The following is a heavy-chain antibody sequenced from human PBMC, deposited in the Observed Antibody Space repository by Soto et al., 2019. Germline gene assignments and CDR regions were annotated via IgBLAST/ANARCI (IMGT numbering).Heavy chain of an antibody. Sequence: EVQLLESGVGLVQPGGSLRLSCAASGFTFSSYAMSWVRQAPGKGLEWVSAISGSGGSTYYADSVKGRFTISRDNSKNTLYLQMNSLRAEDTAVYYCAKGDHVIVVVTAAHFDYWGQGTLVTVSS. CDR1: GFTFSSYA. CDR2: ISGSGGST. V-gene: IGHV3-23*01. D-gene: IGHD2-21*02. J-gene: IGHJ4*02. CDR3: AKGDHVIVVVTAAHFDY.